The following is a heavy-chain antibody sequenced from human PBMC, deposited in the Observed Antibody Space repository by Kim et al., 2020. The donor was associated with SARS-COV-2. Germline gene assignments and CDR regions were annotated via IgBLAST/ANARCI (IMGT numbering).Heavy chain of an antibody. J-gene: IGHJ5*02. CDR1: GGTFSSYA. CDR2: IIPIFGTA. D-gene: IGHD3-9*01. CDR3: ARDWNNYDILTGYYNVISGNWFDP. V-gene: IGHV1-69*13. Sequence: SVKVSCKASGGTFSSYAISWVRQAPGQGLEWMGGIIPIFGTANYAQKCQGRVTITADESTSTAYMELSSLRSEDTAVYYCARDWNNYDILTGYYNVISGNWFDPWGQGTLVTVSS.